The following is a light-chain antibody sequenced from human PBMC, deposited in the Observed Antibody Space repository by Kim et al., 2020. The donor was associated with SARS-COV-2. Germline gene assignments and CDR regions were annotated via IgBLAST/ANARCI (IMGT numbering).Light chain of an antibody. CDR2: DAS. J-gene: IGKJ4*01. Sequence: ASVGDSVTITCRASQDIGTYVNWYQQKPGKAPELLIHDASNLKTGVPSRFSGSGSGTDFTFSISNLQPDDVATYYCQQYEKFLLSFGGGTKVDIK. V-gene: IGKV1-33*01. CDR1: QDIGTY. CDR3: QQYEKFLLS.